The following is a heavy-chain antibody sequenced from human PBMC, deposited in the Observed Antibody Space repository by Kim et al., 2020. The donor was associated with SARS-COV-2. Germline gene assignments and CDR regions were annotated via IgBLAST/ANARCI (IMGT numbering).Heavy chain of an antibody. V-gene: IGHV3-11*01. J-gene: IGHJ5*02. D-gene: IGHD2-21*02. Sequence: ANYVKGRFNISRDNAKHSLDLQMNSLRAADTAVYYCAGTGPPRDPNWFDPWGQGTLVTVSS. CDR3: AGTGPPRDPNWFDP.